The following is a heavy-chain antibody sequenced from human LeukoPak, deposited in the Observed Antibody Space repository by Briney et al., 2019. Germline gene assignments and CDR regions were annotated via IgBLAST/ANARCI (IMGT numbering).Heavy chain of an antibody. CDR3: ARGGGIAYCGGDCYKY. CDR2: THYSGNT. CDR1: DDSISSYY. D-gene: IGHD2-21*02. V-gene: IGHV4-59*12. Sequence: SETLSLTCRVSDDSISSYYWNWIRQPPGKPLERIGYTHYSGNTNYNPSLKSRVTTLVDMSKNQFSLKLSSVTAADTAVYYCARGGGIAYCGGDCYKYWGQGTLVTVSS. J-gene: IGHJ4*02.